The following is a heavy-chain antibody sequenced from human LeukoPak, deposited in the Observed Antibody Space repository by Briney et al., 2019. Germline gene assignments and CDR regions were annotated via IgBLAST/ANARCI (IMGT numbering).Heavy chain of an antibody. J-gene: IGHJ4*02. CDR2: ISENGRAK. V-gene: IGHV3-7*01. Sequence: GGSLRLSCAASGFSFSNYWMSWVRQAPGKGLEWVASISENGRAKPYVASVRGRFTISRDNTKNSLYLQMNSLRVEDTAVYFCARGGAAAARKRGIDYWGQGTLVTVSS. CDR1: GFSFSNYW. D-gene: IGHD6-13*01. CDR3: ARGGAAAARKRGIDY.